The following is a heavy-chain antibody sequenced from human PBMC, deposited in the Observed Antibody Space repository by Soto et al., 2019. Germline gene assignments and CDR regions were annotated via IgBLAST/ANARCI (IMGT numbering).Heavy chain of an antibody. J-gene: IGHJ4*02. CDR1: GYSFTSYW. D-gene: IGHD2-2*01. CDR3: ARLRGQLRTSTFDY. CDR2: IYPSDSDT. V-gene: IGHV5-51*01. Sequence: GESLKISCKGSGYSFTSYWIGWVRQMPGKGLEWMGFIYPSDSDTRYSPSFQGQVTISADKSINTAYLQWSSLKASDTAMYYCARLRGQLRTSTFDYWGQGTLVTVSS.